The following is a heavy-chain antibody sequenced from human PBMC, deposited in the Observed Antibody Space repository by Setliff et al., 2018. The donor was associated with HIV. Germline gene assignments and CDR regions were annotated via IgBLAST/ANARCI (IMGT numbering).Heavy chain of an antibody. D-gene: IGHD5-18*01. V-gene: IGHV1-46*01. CDR1: GYTLSNYY. CDR2: TNPSDGTK. Sequence: ASVKVSCKASGYTLSNYYIHWVRQAPGQGLDWMGITNPSDGTKIYAQNFQGRVTMTRDTATSTVYMELSSLTSGDTAVYYCARGRGYTYDFQYWGQGTLVTVSS. J-gene: IGHJ4*02. CDR3: ARGRGYTYDFQY.